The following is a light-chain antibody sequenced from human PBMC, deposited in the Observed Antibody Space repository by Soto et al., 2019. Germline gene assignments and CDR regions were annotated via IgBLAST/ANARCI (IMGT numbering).Light chain of an antibody. V-gene: IGKV3-20*01. J-gene: IGKJ1*01. Sequence: EILLTQSPGTLSLSPGERATLSCRASQSVRSSYLAWYQQKPGQAPRLFIYGASSRATGIPDRFSGSGSGTDFILTISRLEPEDFAVYYCQQYGTSLPTFGQGTKVDIK. CDR2: GAS. CDR3: QQYGTSLPT. CDR1: QSVRSSY.